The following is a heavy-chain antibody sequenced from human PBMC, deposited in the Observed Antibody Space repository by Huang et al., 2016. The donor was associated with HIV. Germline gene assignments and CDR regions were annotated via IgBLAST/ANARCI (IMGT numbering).Heavy chain of an antibody. J-gene: IGHJ4*02. CDR3: AKGIKSSGSYYFDY. CDR1: GFTFNNYD. V-gene: IGHV3-23*01. Sequence: EVQLFESGGGLVQPGGSLRISCAASGFTFNNYDMNWVRQAPGKVLELDSTLMGNCCITYYAVSVKGRFNISKDNANNTLYLHMNSRRVEDTAVYYCAKGIKSSGSYYFDYWGQGTLVTVSS. CDR2: LMGNCCIT. D-gene: IGHD3-10*01.